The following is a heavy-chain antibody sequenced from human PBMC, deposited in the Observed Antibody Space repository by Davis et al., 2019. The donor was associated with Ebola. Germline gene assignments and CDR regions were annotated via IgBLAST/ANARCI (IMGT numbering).Heavy chain of an antibody. CDR3: ARGIVTMVRGVEVRYYYYGMDV. Sequence: GESLKISCAASGFTFSSYSMNWVRQAPGKGLEWVSSISSSSSYIYYADSVKGRFTISRDNAKNSLYLQMNSLRAEDTAVYYCARGIVTMVRGVEVRYYYYGMDVWGQGTTVTVSS. J-gene: IGHJ6*02. CDR1: GFTFSSYS. V-gene: IGHV3-21*01. CDR2: ISSSSSYI. D-gene: IGHD3-10*01.